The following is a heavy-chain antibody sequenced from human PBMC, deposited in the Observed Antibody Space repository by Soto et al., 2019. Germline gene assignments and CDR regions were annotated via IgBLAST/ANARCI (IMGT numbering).Heavy chain of an antibody. D-gene: IGHD3-16*01. CDR2: VFYTGNT. Sequence: QVQLQESGPGLVKPSETLSLTCTVSGGAVSSGSYYWSWIRQPPGKGLEWIGHVFYTGNTNYSPSPKSRVTISVDTSKNQFSLKLTSVTAADTAAYYCARGPNEGAPYCCGMDVWGQGTTVTVSS. CDR3: ARGPNEGAPYCCGMDV. V-gene: IGHV4-61*01. CDR1: GGAVSSGSYY. J-gene: IGHJ6*02.